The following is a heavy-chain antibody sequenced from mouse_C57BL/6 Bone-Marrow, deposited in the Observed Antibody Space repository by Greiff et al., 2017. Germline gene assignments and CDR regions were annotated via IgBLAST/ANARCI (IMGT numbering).Heavy chain of an antibody. CDR3: ARMEYSNPWFAY. J-gene: IGHJ3*01. Sequence: QVQLQQSGAELMKPGASVKLSCKATGYTFTGYWIEWVKQRPGHGLEWIGEILPGSGSTNYNEKFKGKATFTADTSSNTDYMQLSSLTTEDSAIYYCARMEYSNPWFAYWGQGTLVTVSA. V-gene: IGHV1-9*01. CDR2: ILPGSGST. D-gene: IGHD2-5*01. CDR1: GYTFTGYW.